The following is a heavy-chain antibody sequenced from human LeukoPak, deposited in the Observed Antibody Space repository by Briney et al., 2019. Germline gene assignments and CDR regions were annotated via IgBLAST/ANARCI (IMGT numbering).Heavy chain of an antibody. Sequence: GSSLRLSCAASGFPFSGSGMHWVRQAPGKGLEWVAVIWCDGSHQYYADSVKGRFTISRDNSKNTLDLQMDSLRVEDTAVYYCASSPPTGTTWFFDLWGRGTLVTVPS. J-gene: IGHJ2*01. V-gene: IGHV3-33*01. CDR2: IWCDGSHQ. CDR3: ASSPPTGTTWFFDL. D-gene: IGHD1-7*01. CDR1: GFPFSGSG.